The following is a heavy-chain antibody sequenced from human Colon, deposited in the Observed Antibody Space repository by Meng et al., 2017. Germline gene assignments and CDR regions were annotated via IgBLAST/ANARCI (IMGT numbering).Heavy chain of an antibody. D-gene: IGHD3-22*01. Sequence: QVQLQESGPGLVKPSGTLSLTCAVSGDSISSGNGWTWVRQPPGKGLEWIGEIYPSGRTSSNPSLQGRVTILLDKSKNQFSLELNSVTAADTAVYYCVRDFVDYYDMSGSIPGFDYWGQGTLVTVSS. CDR3: VRDFVDYYDMSGSIPGFDY. V-gene: IGHV4-4*02. CDR2: IYPSGRT. J-gene: IGHJ4*02. CDR1: GDSISSGNG.